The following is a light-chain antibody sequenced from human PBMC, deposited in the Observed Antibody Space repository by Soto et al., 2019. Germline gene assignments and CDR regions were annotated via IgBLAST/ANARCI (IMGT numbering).Light chain of an antibody. CDR2: AAS. CDR1: QRVSSH. J-gene: IGKJ3*01. V-gene: IGKV3-15*01. CDR3: HQYNSWPRGT. Sequence: ETVMTQSPVTLSVSPGDTATLSCRASQRVSSHLAWYQQKPGQAPRLLIYAASTRATGIPVRFSGSGSETEFTLTIRSLQSEDFAVYYCHQYNSWPRGTFGPGTKVEIK.